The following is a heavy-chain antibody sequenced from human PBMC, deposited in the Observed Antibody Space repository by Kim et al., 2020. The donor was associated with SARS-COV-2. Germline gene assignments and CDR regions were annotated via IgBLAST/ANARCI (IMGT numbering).Heavy chain of an antibody. V-gene: IGHV1-18*01. CDR3: ARDGMTMVRGVIYGSYYYYGMDV. CDR2: ISAYNGNT. J-gene: IGHJ6*02. D-gene: IGHD3-10*01. Sequence: ASVKVSCKASGYTFTSYGISWVLQAPGQGLEWMGWISAYNGNTNYAQKPQGRVTMTTDTSTSTAYMELRSLRSDDTAVYYCARDGMTMVRGVIYGSYYYYGMDVWGQGTTVTVSS. CDR1: GYTFTSYG.